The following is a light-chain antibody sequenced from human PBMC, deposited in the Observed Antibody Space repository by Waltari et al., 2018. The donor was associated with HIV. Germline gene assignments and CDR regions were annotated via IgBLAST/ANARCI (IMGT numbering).Light chain of an antibody. CDR1: RPNIGVNS. J-gene: IGLJ2*01. Sequence: QSVLTQAPSASGTPGQRVTISCSGRRPNIGVNSVTWYQQLPATAPRLLIYHNNQRPSGVPARFSGSKSGTSASLAISGLQSEDEADYYCAAWDDGLNALFGGGTKLTVL. V-gene: IGLV1-44*01. CDR2: HNN. CDR3: AAWDDGLNAL.